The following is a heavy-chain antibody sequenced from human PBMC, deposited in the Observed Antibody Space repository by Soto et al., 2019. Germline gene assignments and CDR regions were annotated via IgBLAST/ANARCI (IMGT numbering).Heavy chain of an antibody. Sequence: ASVKVSCKASGYTFTGYYMHWVRQAPGQGLEWMGWINPNSGGTNYAQKFQGRVTMTRDTSISTAYMELSRLRSDDTAVYYCAREKVVNTAMVSGMDVWGQGTTVTV. CDR3: AREKVVNTAMVSGMDV. J-gene: IGHJ6*02. CDR1: GYTFTGYY. D-gene: IGHD5-18*01. V-gene: IGHV1-2*02. CDR2: INPNSGGT.